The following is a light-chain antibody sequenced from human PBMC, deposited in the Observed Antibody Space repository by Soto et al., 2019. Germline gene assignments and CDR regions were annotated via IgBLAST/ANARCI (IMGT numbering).Light chain of an antibody. Sequence: QSALTQPASVSGSPGQSITISCTGTSSDVGSYNLVSWYQQHPGKAPKLMIYEVSKRPSGVSNRFSGSKSGNTASLTISGLQAEDEADYYCCSYAGSSTSRFCGGTKLTVL. V-gene: IGLV2-23*02. CDR1: SSDVGSYNL. J-gene: IGLJ2*01. CDR2: EVS. CDR3: CSYAGSSTSR.